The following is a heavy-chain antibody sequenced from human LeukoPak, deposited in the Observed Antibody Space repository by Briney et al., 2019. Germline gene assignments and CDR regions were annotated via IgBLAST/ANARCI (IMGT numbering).Heavy chain of an antibody. CDR3: ARAPKVGSSYYYMDV. CDR1: GYTFTSYG. J-gene: IGHJ6*03. Sequence: GASVKVSCKASGYTFTSYGISWVRQAPGQGLEWMGWISAYNGNTNYAQKLQGRVTMTTDTSTSTAYMELRSLRSDDTAVYYCARAPKVGSSYYYMDVWGKGTTVTVSS. V-gene: IGHV1-18*01. CDR2: ISAYNGNT. D-gene: IGHD1-26*01.